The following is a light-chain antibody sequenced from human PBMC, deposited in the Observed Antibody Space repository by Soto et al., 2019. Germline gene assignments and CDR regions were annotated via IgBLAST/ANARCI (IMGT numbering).Light chain of an antibody. V-gene: IGKV3-20*01. Sequence: EIVLTQSPGTLSLSPGERATLSCRASQSVSSNYLAWYQQKPGQAPRLFIYGASSRATGIPDRFSGSGSGTVFTLTISRLEPEDFAVYYCQQYGRSPPTFGQGTRLEIK. J-gene: IGKJ5*01. CDR1: QSVSSNY. CDR3: QQYGRSPPT. CDR2: GAS.